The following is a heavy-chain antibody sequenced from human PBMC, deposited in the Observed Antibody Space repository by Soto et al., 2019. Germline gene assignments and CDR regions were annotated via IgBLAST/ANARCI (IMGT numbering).Heavy chain of an antibody. J-gene: IGHJ4*02. CDR2: INPRDGSI. D-gene: IGHD5-12*01. V-gene: IGHV1-46*01. CDR1: GRTFTNYY. CDR3: ARDVEMATIFSY. Sequence: ASVKVSCKASGRTFTNYYMHWVRQAPGQGLEWMGLINPRDGSISYAQKFQGRVTMTTDTSTSTVYMELSSLRSDDTAVYYCARDVEMATIFSYWGQG.